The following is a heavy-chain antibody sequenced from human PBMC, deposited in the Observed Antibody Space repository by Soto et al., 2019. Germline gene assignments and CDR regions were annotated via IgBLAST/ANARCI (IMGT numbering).Heavy chain of an antibody. CDR1: GFTFDDYA. D-gene: IGHD6-19*01. Sequence: GGSLRLSCAASGFTFDDYAMHWVRQAPGKGLEWVSGISWNSGSIGYADSVKGRFTISRDNAKNSLYLQMNSLRAEDTALYYCAKGAQWLASQYYYYYMDVWGKGTTVTVSS. V-gene: IGHV3-9*01. CDR3: AKGAQWLASQYYYYYMDV. J-gene: IGHJ6*03. CDR2: ISWNSGSI.